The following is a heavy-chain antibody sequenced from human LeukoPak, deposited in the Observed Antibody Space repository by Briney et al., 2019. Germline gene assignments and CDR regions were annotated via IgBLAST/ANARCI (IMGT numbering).Heavy chain of an antibody. CDR2: IYNSGST. CDR3: ARTLIGYCSGGSCSGAFDI. V-gene: IGHV4-59*02. D-gene: IGHD2-15*01. Sequence: SETLSLTCTVPGDSVSSYYWSWIRQPPGKGLEWIGYIYNSGSTNYNPSLKSRVTISVDTSKNQFSLKLSSVTAADTAVYYCARTLIGYCSGGSCSGAFDIWGQGTMVTVSS. J-gene: IGHJ3*02. CDR1: GDSVSSYY.